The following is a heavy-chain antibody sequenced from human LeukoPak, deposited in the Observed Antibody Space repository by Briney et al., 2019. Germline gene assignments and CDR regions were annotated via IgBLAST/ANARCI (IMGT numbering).Heavy chain of an antibody. CDR3: AKEGKTRNWNYYQAKPVY. J-gene: IGHJ4*02. D-gene: IGHD1-7*01. Sequence: GGSLRLSCAASGFTFSSSAMSWVRQAPGKGLEWVSAISGSGGSTYYADSVKGRFTISRDNSKNTLYLQMNSLRAEDTAVYYCAKEGKTRNWNYYQAKPVYWGQGTLVTVSS. V-gene: IGHV3-23*01. CDR2: ISGSGGST. CDR1: GFTFSSSA.